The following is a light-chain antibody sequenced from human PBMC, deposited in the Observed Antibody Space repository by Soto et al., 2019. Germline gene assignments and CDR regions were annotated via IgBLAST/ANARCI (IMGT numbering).Light chain of an antibody. CDR2: DAS. CDR3: QQYNSYPFT. CDR1: QSISSW. V-gene: IGKV1-5*01. Sequence: DIQMTQSHSTLSASLGDRVIITCRASQSISSWLAWYQQKPGKAPKLLIYDASSLESGVPSRFSGSGSGTEFTLTISSLQPDDFATYYCQQYNSYPFTFGGGTKVDIK. J-gene: IGKJ4*01.